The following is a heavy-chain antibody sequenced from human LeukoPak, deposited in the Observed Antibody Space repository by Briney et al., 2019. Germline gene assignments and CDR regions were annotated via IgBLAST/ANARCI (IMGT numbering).Heavy chain of an antibody. CDR1: GYTFTSYY. J-gene: IGHJ6*02. Sequence: ASVTVSCKASGYTFTSYYMHWVRQAPGQGLEWMGIINPSGGSTSYAQKFQGRVTMTRDTSTSTVYMELSSLRSEDTAVYYCARGLYDFWSGYYTNYGMDVWGQGTTVTVSS. CDR3: ARGLYDFWSGYYTNYGMDV. V-gene: IGHV1-46*01. CDR2: INPSGGST. D-gene: IGHD3-3*01.